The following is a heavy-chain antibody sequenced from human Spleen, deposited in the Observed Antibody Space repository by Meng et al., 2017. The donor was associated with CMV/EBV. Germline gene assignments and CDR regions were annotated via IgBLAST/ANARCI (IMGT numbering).Heavy chain of an antibody. CDR1: RYNVTGYY. J-gene: IGHJ5*02. V-gene: IGHV1-2*02. Sequence: RYNVTGYYRHGVRPAPGQGLEWMGWSNPNSGGKNYAQKFQGRVTMTRDTSISTAYMELRRLTSDDTAYYYCAKDLPFNSYSGSSTVTWGQGTLVTVSS. D-gene: IGHD1-26*01. CDR2: SNPNSGGK. CDR3: AKDLPFNSYSGSSTVT.